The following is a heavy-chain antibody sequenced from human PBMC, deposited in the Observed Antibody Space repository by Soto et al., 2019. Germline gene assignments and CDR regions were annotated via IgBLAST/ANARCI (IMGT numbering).Heavy chain of an antibody. V-gene: IGHV4-39*01. CDR3: ARPRASSLGWFDP. D-gene: IGHD6-6*01. J-gene: IGHJ5*02. Sequence: TSETLSLTCTVSGGPISSSSYYWGWIRQPPGKGLEWIGSIHYSGSTYYNPSLKSRVTISVDTSKNQFSLKLSSVTAADTAVYYCARPRASSLGWFDPWGQGTLVTVSS. CDR1: GGPISSSSYY. CDR2: IHYSGST.